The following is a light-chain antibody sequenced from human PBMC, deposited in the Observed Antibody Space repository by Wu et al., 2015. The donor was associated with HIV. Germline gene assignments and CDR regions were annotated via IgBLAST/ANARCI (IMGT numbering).Light chain of an antibody. V-gene: IGKV3-11*02. Sequence: IVLTQSPATLSLSPGDRASLSCRASQSVSSHLAWYQQKPGQAPRLLIYGASNRATGIPARLSGSGSGRDFALTISSLEPEDFAVYYCQQGSNWPLTFGQGTRLEIK. CDR3: QQGSNWPLT. CDR1: QSVSSH. CDR2: GAS. J-gene: IGKJ5*01.